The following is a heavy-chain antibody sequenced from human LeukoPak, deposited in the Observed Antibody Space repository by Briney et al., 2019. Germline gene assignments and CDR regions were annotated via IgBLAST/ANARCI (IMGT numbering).Heavy chain of an antibody. CDR1: GGSITSGDYY. J-gene: IGHJ4*02. V-gene: IGHV4-30-4*08. D-gene: IGHD6-6*01. CDR2: IYYSGST. CDR3: AGSTPYYFDY. Sequence: SETLSLTCTVSGGSITSGDYYWSWIRQPPGKGLEWIGYIYYSGSTYYNPSLKSRVTISVDTSKNQFSLKLSSVTAADTAVYYCAGSTPYYFDYWGQGTLVTVSS.